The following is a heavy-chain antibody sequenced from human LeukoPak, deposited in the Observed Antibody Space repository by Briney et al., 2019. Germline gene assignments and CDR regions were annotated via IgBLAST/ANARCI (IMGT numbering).Heavy chain of an antibody. Sequence: GASVKVSCKASGYTFTDYYMHWVRQAPGQGLEWMGCINLYSGGAHYAQKFQDWLSMTRDTSINTAYMELSSLRSDDTAVYYCARDILGRSNGGSNYFGMEVWGQGTTVTVPS. J-gene: IGHJ6*02. CDR2: INLYSGGA. CDR3: ARDILGRSNGGSNYFGMEV. V-gene: IGHV1-2*04. D-gene: IGHD2-15*01. CDR1: GYTFTDYY.